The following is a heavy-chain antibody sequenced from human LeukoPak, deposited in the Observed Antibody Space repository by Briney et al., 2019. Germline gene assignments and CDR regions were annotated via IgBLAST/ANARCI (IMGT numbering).Heavy chain of an antibody. J-gene: IGHJ4*02. V-gene: IGHV3-30*02. D-gene: IGHD5-18*01. CDR1: GFTFSSYG. Sequence: AGGSLRLSCAASGFTFSSYGMHWVRQAPGKGLEWVAFIRYDGSNKYYADSVKGRFTISRDNSKNTLYLQMNSLRAEDTAVYYCAKDPTGLDTAMDLDYWGQGTLVTVSS. CDR2: IRYDGSNK. CDR3: AKDPTGLDTAMDLDY.